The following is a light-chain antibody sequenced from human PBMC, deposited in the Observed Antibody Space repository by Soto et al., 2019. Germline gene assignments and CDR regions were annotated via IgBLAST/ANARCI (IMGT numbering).Light chain of an antibody. J-gene: IGKJ1*01. CDR3: QQYNSKRA. CDR1: QNINNW. CDR2: MAS. V-gene: IGKV1-5*03. Sequence: DIQMTQSPSTLSASVGDRVTTTCRASQNINNWLAWHQQKPGKAPKLLISMASSLESGVPSRFSGSGSGSEFTLTISSLQPDDFATYYCQQYNSKRAFGQGTKVDIK.